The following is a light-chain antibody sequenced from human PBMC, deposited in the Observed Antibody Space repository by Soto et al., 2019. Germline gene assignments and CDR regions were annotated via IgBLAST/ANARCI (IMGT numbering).Light chain of an antibody. CDR3: MQALQTPRT. CDR1: QSLLHSNGYNY. V-gene: IGKV2-28*01. CDR2: LGS. Sequence: IVMTQSPLSLPVTPGEPASISCRSSQSLLHSNGYNYLVWYLQKPGQSPQLLIYLGSNRASGVPDRFSGSGSGTDFTLKISRVEAEDVGVYYCMQALQTPRTFGQGTKVVIK. J-gene: IGKJ1*01.